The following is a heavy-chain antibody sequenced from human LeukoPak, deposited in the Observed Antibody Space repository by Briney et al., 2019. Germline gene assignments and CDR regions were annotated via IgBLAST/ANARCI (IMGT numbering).Heavy chain of an antibody. D-gene: IGHD3-22*01. CDR1: GYDFANNW. CDR2: SYPGAGGSAASDI. J-gene: IGHJ4*02. V-gene: IGHV5-51*01. CDR3: ATTGYSSGWEYF. Sequence: GESLTISCKGSGYDFANNWIGWVRQQPGKGLEWMAISYPGAGGSAASDIRYSPSFQGQVTISADKSISTAFLQWSRLKASDTAMYYCATTGYSSGWEYFWGQGTLVTV.